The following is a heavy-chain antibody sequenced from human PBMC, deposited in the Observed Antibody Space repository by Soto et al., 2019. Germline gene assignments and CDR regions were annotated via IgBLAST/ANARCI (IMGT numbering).Heavy chain of an antibody. Sequence: PGGSLRLSCAASGFTFSSYAMHWVRQAPGKGLEWVAGISYGGSNKYYADSVKGRFTISRDNSKNTLYLQMNSLRAEDTAVYYFAKDVEAAEGSFDIWGQGTMVTVSS. V-gene: IGHV3-30-3*01. CDR2: ISYGGSNK. CDR3: AKDVEAAEGSFDI. CDR1: GFTFSSYA. J-gene: IGHJ3*02. D-gene: IGHD6-13*01.